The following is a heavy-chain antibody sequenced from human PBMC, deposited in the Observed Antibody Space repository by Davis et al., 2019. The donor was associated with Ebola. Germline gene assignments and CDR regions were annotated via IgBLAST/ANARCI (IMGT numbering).Heavy chain of an antibody. CDR2: ITHSGTT. CDR1: GGSISSSSYY. V-gene: IGHV4-39*07. CDR3: ARGNRFCSSSTCIFSFDY. J-gene: IGHJ4*02. D-gene: IGHD2-2*01. Sequence: PSETLSLTCTVSGGSISSSSYYWGWIRQPPGKGLEWIGEITHSGTTNYNPSLKSRVTISVDTSKNQFSLNLRSVTAADTAVYYCARGNRFCSSSTCIFSFDYWAQGTLVTVSS.